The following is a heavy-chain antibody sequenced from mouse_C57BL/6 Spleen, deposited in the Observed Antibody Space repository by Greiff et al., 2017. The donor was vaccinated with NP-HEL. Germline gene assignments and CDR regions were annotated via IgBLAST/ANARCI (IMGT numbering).Heavy chain of an antibody. V-gene: IGHV14-2*01. J-gene: IGHJ2*01. Sequence: EVQLQEPGAELVKPGASVKLSCKASGFTIKDYYMHWVKQRTEQGLEWIGRIDPEDGETKYAPKFKGKATITADTSSNTAYLQLSSLTSYDASVYYCARPYDNYLDYWGQGTTLTVSS. CDR2: IDPEDGET. CDR1: GFTIKDYY. D-gene: IGHD2-3*01. CDR3: ARPYDNYLDY.